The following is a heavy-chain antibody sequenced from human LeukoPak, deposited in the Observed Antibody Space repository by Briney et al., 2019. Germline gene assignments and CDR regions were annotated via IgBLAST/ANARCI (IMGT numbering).Heavy chain of an antibody. CDR1: GYTFTGYY. CDR3: AREGHGPFWFDP. J-gene: IGHJ5*02. CDR2: INPNSGGT. D-gene: IGHD5-24*01. V-gene: IGHV1-2*06. Sequence: ASVKVSCKASGYTFTGYYMHWVRQAPGQGLEWMGRINPNSGGTNYAQKFQGRVTMTRDTSISTAYMELSSLRSEDTAVYYCAREGHGPFWFDPWGQGTLVTVSS.